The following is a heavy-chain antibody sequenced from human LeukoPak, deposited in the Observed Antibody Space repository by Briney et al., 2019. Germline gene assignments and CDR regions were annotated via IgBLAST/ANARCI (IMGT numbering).Heavy chain of an antibody. CDR1: GGSFSGYY. Sequence: SETLSLTCAVYGGSFSGYYWSWIRQPPGKGLEWIGEINHSGSTNYNPSLKSRVTISVDTSKNQFSLKLSSVTAAGTAVYYCARGGGDIVVVPAANDWFDPWGQGTLVTVSS. CDR2: INHSGST. D-gene: IGHD2-2*01. V-gene: IGHV4-34*01. CDR3: ARGGGDIVVVPAANDWFDP. J-gene: IGHJ5*02.